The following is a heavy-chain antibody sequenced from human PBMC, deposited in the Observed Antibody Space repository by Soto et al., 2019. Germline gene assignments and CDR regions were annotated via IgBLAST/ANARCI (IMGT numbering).Heavy chain of an antibody. J-gene: IGHJ2*01. CDR1: GGTFSNYI. D-gene: IGHD3-22*01. CDR3: AIDTSGQSPRWYFDL. CDR2: ITPIFGTA. V-gene: IGHV1-69*01. Sequence: QVQLVQSGAEVKKPGSSVKVSCKASGGTFSNYIISWVRQAPGQGLEWMGGITPIFGTANYAQKFQGSVTITADEYTSTAHMELSSLRSEDTAVYYCAIDTSGQSPRWYFDLWGRGTLVTVSS.